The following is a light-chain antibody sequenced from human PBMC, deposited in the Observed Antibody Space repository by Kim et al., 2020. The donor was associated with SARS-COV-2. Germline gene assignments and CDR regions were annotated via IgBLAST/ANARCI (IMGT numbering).Light chain of an antibody. CDR1: ENIGTW. CDR3: QHYSRFPYT. J-gene: IGKJ2*01. CDR2: LAS. V-gene: IGKV1-5*03. Sequence: GDRVTITCRASENIGTWLAWYQQKPGRAPSLLIYLASTLESGVPSRFSGTGSGTEFSLSITSLQPDDFATYYCQHYSRFPYTFGQGTKL.